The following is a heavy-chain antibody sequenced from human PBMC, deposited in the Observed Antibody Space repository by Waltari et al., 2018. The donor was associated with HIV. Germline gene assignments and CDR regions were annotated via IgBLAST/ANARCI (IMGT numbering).Heavy chain of an antibody. D-gene: IGHD3-22*01. CDR1: GFSLSTRGVG. CDR3: AHRSILIVVGDAFDI. J-gene: IGHJ3*02. V-gene: IGHV2-5*02. Sequence: QITLKESGPTLVKPTQTLTLTYTFSGFSLSTRGVGVGWIRQPPGKDMEWLVHIYWDDDKRYSPLLLSRLTITKDTSNNQVVLTMTHMHPVDTATYYCAHRSILIVVGDAFDIWSQGKMVTVSS. CDR2: IYWDDDK.